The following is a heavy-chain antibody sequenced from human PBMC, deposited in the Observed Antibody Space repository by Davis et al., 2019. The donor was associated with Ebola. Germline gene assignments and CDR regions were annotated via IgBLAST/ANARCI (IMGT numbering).Heavy chain of an antibody. Sequence: AETLSLTCTVSGGSISSYYWSWIRQPPGKGLEWIGEINHSGSTNYNPSLKSRVTISVDTSKNQFSLKLSSVTAADTAVYYCARAPYGGSTSGLIDYWGRGTLVTVSS. CDR1: GGSISSYY. CDR3: ARAPYGGSTSGLIDY. J-gene: IGHJ4*02. V-gene: IGHV4-34*01. D-gene: IGHD2-2*01. CDR2: INHSGST.